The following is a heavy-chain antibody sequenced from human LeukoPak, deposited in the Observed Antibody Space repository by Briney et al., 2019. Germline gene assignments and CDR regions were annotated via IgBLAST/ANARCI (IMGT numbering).Heavy chain of an antibody. Sequence: PGGSLRLSCAASGFTFSSYSMNWVRQAPGKGLEWVSSISSSSSYIYYADSVKGRFTISRDNSKNTLYLQMNSLRAEDTAVYYCAKEGCSGGSCYLMVGYFDYWGQGTLVTVSS. V-gene: IGHV3-21*04. CDR2: ISSSSSYI. D-gene: IGHD2-15*01. CDR3: AKEGCSGGSCYLMVGYFDY. CDR1: GFTFSSYS. J-gene: IGHJ4*02.